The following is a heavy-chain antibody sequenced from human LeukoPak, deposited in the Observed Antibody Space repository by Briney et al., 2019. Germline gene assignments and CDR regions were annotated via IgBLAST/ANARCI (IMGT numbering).Heavy chain of an antibody. V-gene: IGHV1-8*01. D-gene: IGHD3-9*01. CDR2: MNPNSGNT. CDR1: GYTFTSYD. J-gene: IGHJ6*02. CDR3: ARGKLTGYYTNYYYGMDV. Sequence: ASVKVSCKASGYTFTSYDINWVRQATGQGLEWMGWMNPNSGNTGYAQKFQGRVTMTRNTCISTAYMELSSLRSEDTAVYYCARGKLTGYYTNYYYGMDVWGQGTTVTVSS.